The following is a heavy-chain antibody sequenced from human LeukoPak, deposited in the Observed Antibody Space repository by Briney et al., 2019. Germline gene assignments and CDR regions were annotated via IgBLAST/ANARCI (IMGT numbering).Heavy chain of an antibody. CDR2: ISGSGDST. J-gene: IGHJ5*02. Sequence: GGSLRLSCAASGFTFSTYAMSWVRQAPGRGLEWVSSISGSGDSTYYADSVKGRFTISRDNSKNTLYLHMNGLRAEETAVYSCAKSGLGSSSFVWFDLWGQGTLVTVSS. V-gene: IGHV3-23*01. CDR1: GFTFSTYA. D-gene: IGHD6-6*01. CDR3: AKSGLGSSSFVWFDL.